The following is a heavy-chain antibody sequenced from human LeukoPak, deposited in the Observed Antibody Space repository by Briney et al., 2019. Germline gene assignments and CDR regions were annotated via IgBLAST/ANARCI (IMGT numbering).Heavy chain of an antibody. V-gene: IGHV3-30*02. CDR3: AKDLASAYYYDSSGYSFDY. D-gene: IGHD3-22*01. Sequence: GGSLRLSCAASGFTFSSYGMHWVRQAPGKGLEWVAFIRYDGSNKYYADSVKGRFTISRDNSKNTLYLQMNSLRAEDTAVYYCAKDLASAYYYDSSGYSFDYWGQGTLVTVSS. CDR1: GFTFSSYG. J-gene: IGHJ4*02. CDR2: IRYDGSNK.